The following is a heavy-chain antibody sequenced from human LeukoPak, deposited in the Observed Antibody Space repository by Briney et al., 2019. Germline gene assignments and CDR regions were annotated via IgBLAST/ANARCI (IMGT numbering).Heavy chain of an antibody. CDR2: INRDGSEK. D-gene: IGHD1-26*01. CDR1: GFTLSSDW. V-gene: IGHV3-7*05. J-gene: IGHJ4*02. Sequence: GGSLRLSCAASGFTLSSDWMSWVRQAPGKGLEWVANINRDGSEKYYVDSVKGRFTISRDDAKRTVDLQMDNLRAEDTAIYYCAYRNNFEYWGQGAMVTVSS. CDR3: AYRNNFEY.